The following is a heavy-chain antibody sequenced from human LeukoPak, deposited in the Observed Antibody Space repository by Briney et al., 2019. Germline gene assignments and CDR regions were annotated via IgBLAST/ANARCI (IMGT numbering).Heavy chain of an antibody. CDR2: INPNSGGT. CDR1: GYTFTGYY. J-gene: IGHJ4*02. V-gene: IGHV1-2*02. CDR3: ARDPPKKVGATTVIGGY. Sequence: GASVKVSCKASGYTFTGYYMHWVRQAPGQGLEWMGWINPNSGGTNYAQKFQGRVTMTRDTSISTAYMELSRLGSDDTAVYYCARDPPKKVGATTVIGGYWGQGTLVTVSS. D-gene: IGHD1-26*01.